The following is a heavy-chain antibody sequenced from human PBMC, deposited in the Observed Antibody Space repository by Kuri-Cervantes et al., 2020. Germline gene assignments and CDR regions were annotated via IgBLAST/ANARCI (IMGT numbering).Heavy chain of an antibody. CDR3: AKAAGAMIEAGMDV. D-gene: IGHD3-22*01. V-gene: IGHV4-4*07. J-gene: IGHJ6*02. CDR1: GGSISSYY. CDR2: IYTSGST. Sequence: GSLRLSCTVSGGSISSYYWSWIRQPAGKGLEWIGRIYTSGSTNYNPSLKSRVTMSVDTSKNQFSLKLSSVTAADTAVYYCAKAAGAMIEAGMDVWGQGTTVTVSS.